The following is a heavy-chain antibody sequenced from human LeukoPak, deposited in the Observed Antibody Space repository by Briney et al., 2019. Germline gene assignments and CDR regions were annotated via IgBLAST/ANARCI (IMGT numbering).Heavy chain of an antibody. Sequence: PGKSLRLACAGTGFTFSNYGMHGVRQAPGKGLEWVAGISYHGTNKYYGDSVKGRFTISRDNSKNTLSLQMNSLRAEDTAVYYCAKDRLSTSGYYFDYWGQGILVPVSS. CDR3: AKDRLSTSGYYFDY. V-gene: IGHV3-30*18. CDR2: ISYHGTNK. D-gene: IGHD3-22*01. J-gene: IGHJ4*02. CDR1: GFTFSNYG.